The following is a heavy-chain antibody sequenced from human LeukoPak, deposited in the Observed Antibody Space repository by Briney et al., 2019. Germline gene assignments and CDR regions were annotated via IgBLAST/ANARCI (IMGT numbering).Heavy chain of an antibody. CDR1: GYTFTSYG. CDR2: ISAYNGNT. D-gene: IGHD2-15*01. J-gene: IGHJ5*02. Sequence: GASVKVSSKASGYTFTSYGISWVRQAPGQGLEWMGWISAYNGNTNYAQKLQGRVTMTTDTSTSTAYMELRSLRSDDTAVYYCARDLPRLLVLGNWFDPWGQGTLVTVSS. V-gene: IGHV1-18*01. CDR3: ARDLPRLLVLGNWFDP.